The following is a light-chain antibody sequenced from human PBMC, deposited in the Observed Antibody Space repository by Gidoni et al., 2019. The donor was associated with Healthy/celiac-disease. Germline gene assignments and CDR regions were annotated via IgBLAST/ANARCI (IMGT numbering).Light chain of an antibody. CDR2: DAS. J-gene: IGKJ2*04. CDR1: QSVSSY. Sequence: DIVLTQSPATLSLSPGERATLSCRASQSVSSYLAWYQQKPGQAPRLLIYDASNRATGIPARFSGSGSGTDFTLTISSLEPEDFAVYYCQQRSNWRCSFXQXTKLEIK. V-gene: IGKV3-11*01. CDR3: QQRSNWRCS.